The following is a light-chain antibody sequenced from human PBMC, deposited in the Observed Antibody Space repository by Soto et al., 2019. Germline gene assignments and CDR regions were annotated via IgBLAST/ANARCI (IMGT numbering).Light chain of an antibody. V-gene: IGKV1-39*01. CDR3: QQSYSTRMYT. CDR1: QSISSW. J-gene: IGKJ2*01. CDR2: AAS. Sequence: DIPMTQSPSTLSASVGDRVTITCRASQSISSWLAWYQQKPGKAPKLLIYAASSLQSGVPSRFSGSGSGTDFTLTISSLQPEDFATYYCQQSYSTRMYTFGQGTKLEIK.